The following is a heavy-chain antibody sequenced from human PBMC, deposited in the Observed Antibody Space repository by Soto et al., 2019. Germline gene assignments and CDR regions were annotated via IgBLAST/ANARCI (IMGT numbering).Heavy chain of an antibody. Sequence: SETLSLTCTVSGGSISSGDYYWSWIRQPPGKGLEWIGYIYYSGSTYYNPSLKSRVTISVDTSKNQFSLKLSSVTAADTAVYYCARGFNYDFWSGSWFDPWGQGTLVTVYS. CDR3: ARGFNYDFWSGSWFDP. J-gene: IGHJ5*02. D-gene: IGHD3-3*01. CDR1: GGSISSGDYY. V-gene: IGHV4-30-4*01. CDR2: IYYSGST.